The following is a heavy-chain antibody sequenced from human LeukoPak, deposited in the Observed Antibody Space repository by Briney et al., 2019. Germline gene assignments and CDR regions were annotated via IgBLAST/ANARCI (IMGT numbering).Heavy chain of an antibody. Sequence: SETVSLICTVSGRPLSSYYWSWIRQPRGRAQEGIGYIYYSASTNYNPSLKSRVTISVDTSKNQFSLKLSSVTAADTAVYYCATAASGYYGDFRYWGQGTLVTVSS. V-gene: IGHV4-59*01. J-gene: IGHJ4*02. D-gene: IGHD3-22*01. CDR3: ATAASGYYGDFRY. CDR2: IYYSAST. CDR1: GRPLSSYY.